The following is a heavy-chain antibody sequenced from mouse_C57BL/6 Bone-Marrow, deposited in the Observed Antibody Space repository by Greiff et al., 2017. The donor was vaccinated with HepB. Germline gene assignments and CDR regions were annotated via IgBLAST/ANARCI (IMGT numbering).Heavy chain of an antibody. V-gene: IGHV1-4*01. CDR3: AGNYDYDVDY. CDR2: INPSSGYT. CDR1: GYTFTSYT. Sequence: VHLVESGAELARPGASVKMSCKASGYTFTSYTMHWVKQRPGQGLEWIGYINPSSGYTKYNQKFKDKATLTADTSSSTAYMQLSSLTSEDSAVYYCAGNYDYDVDYWGQGTTLTVSS. D-gene: IGHD2-4*01. J-gene: IGHJ2*01.